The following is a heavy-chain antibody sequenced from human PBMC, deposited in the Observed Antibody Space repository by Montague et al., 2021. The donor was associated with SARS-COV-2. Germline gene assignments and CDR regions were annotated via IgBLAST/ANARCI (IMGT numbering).Heavy chain of an antibody. CDR2: IYSGGDT. D-gene: IGHD1-26*01. Sequence: SLRLSCAASGFTVNSNYMSWVRQAPGKGLEWVALIYSGGDTTYAVSVRDRFTISRDNSKNTLYLQMNGLRVEDTAVFYCARGGVGATWAFDIWGQGTMVTVSS. J-gene: IGHJ3*02. V-gene: IGHV3-53*01. CDR3: ARGGVGATWAFDI. CDR1: GFTVNSNY.